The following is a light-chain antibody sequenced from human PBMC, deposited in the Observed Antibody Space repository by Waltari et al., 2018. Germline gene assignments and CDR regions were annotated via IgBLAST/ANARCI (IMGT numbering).Light chain of an antibody. J-gene: IGLJ3*02. V-gene: IGLV2-8*01. Sequence: QSALTQPPTASGSPGPSVTISCTGTSRDGGTSNYATWYQQHPGKAPKLMIYEVSKRPSGVPDRFSGSKSGNTASLTVSGLQAEDEADYYCSSYAGSNNWVFGGGTKLTVL. CDR1: SRDGGTSNY. CDR2: EVS. CDR3: SSYAGSNNWV.